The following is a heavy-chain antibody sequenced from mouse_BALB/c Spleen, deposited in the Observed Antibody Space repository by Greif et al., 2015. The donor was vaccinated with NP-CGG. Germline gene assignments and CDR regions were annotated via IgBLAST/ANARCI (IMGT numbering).Heavy chain of an antibody. J-gene: IGHJ2*01. CDR1: GFTFSSYW. D-gene: IGHD4-1*01. Sequence: EVKLQESGGGLVQPGGSMKLSCVASGFTFSSYWMSWVRQSPEKGLEWVAEIRLKSDNYATHYAESVKGKFTISRDDSKSRLYLQMNSLRAEDTGIYYCTGGTYYFDYWGQGTTLTVSS. V-gene: IGHV6-6*02. CDR3: TGGTYYFDY. CDR2: IRLKSDNYAT.